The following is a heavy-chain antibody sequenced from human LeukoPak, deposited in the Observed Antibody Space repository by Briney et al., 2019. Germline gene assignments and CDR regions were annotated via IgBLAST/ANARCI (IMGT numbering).Heavy chain of an antibody. CDR3: ARDEVQLWWGKRDNWFDP. V-gene: IGHV1-2*02. CDR2: INPNSGGT. Sequence: GASVKVSCKASGYTFTGYYMHWVRQAPGQGLEWMGWINPNSGGTNYAQKFQGRVTMTRDTSISTAYMELSRLRSDDTAVYYCARDEVQLWWGKRDNWFDPWGQGTLVTVSS. CDR1: GYTFTGYY. J-gene: IGHJ5*02. D-gene: IGHD5-18*01.